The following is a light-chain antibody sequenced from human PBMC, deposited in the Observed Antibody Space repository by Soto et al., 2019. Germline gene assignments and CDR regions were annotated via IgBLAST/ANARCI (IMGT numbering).Light chain of an antibody. V-gene: IGLV2-23*01. CDR1: SSDVGSYNL. J-gene: IGLJ3*02. Sequence: QSALTQPASVSGSPGQSITISCTGTSSDVGSYNLVSWYQQHPGKAPKLMIYEGSKRPSGVSDRFSGSKSGNTASLTISGLQPEDEADYYCCSYAGTTTSGVFGGGTKLTV. CDR3: CSYAGTTTSGV. CDR2: EGS.